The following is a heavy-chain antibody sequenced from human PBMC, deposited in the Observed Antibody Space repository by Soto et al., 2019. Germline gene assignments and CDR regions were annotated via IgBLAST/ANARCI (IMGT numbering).Heavy chain of an antibody. CDR3: ARTPAVGSSPL. CDR1: GYTFPSYG. CDR2: ISAYNGNT. Sequence: QVQLVQSGAEMKKPGASVKVSCKASGYTFPSYGISWVRQAPGQGLEWMGWISAYNGNTHFAQKFQGRVTMTTDTSTTTAYMELRSLRADDTAVYYCARTPAVGSSPLWGQGTLVTVSS. D-gene: IGHD1-26*01. V-gene: IGHV1-18*01. J-gene: IGHJ4*02.